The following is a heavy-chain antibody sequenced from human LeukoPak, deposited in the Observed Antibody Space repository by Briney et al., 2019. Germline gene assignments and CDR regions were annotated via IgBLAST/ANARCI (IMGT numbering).Heavy chain of an antibody. J-gene: IGHJ6*02. CDR2: IGSSVSTI. CDR1: GFTFSSYE. CDR3: ARTPTYNFWSGYTLDV. V-gene: IGHV3-48*03. Sequence: GGSLRLSCAASGFTFSSYEMNWVRQAPGKGLEWVSYIGSSVSTIHYADSVKGRFTISRDNAKNSLYLQMNSLRAEDTAVYYCARTPTYNFWSGYTLDVWGQGTTVTVSS. D-gene: IGHD3-3*01.